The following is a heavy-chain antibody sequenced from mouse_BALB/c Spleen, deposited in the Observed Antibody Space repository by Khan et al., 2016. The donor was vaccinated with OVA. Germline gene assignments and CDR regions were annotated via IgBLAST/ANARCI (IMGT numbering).Heavy chain of an antibody. J-gene: IGHJ4*01. V-gene: IGHV1-77*01. CDR1: GYTFADFY. CDR2: IYPGTGNT. D-gene: IGHD2-1*01. CDR3: ARWGGNYKYYYALDY. Sequence: QVQLQQSGAELARPGASVKLSCKASGYTFADFYINWVKQRTGQGLEWIGEIYPGTGNTYYNEKFKGKAALPTDKSSSTAYMHLNSLTSEDSAVDFCARWGGNYKYYYALDYWGQGTSVTVSS.